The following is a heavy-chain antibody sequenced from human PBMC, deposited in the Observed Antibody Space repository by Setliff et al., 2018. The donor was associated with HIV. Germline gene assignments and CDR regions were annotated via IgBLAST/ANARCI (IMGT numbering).Heavy chain of an antibody. CDR2: INHSGST. V-gene: IGHV4-34*01. D-gene: IGHD2-15*01. CDR3: ARRGYDAFDI. J-gene: IGHJ3*02. Sequence: KTSETLSLTCAVYGGSLSGYHWSWIRQSPEKGLEWIGEINHSGSTNYNPSLKSRVTISVDKSKNQFSLKLSSVTAADTAVYYCARRGYDAFDIWGQGTMVTVSS. CDR1: GGSLSGYH.